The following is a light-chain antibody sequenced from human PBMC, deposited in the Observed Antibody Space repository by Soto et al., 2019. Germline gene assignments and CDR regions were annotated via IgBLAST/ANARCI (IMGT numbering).Light chain of an antibody. Sequence: QSALTQPASVSGSPGQSITISCTGTSSDVGGYNYVSWYQQHPGKAPKLMIYEVSNRPSGVSNRFSGSKSGNTASLTISGLQAEDEADYSCSSYTSSSPNPVFGTVPQLTVL. CDR2: EVS. CDR1: SSDVGGYNY. J-gene: IGLJ1*01. V-gene: IGLV2-14*01. CDR3: SSYTSSSPNPV.